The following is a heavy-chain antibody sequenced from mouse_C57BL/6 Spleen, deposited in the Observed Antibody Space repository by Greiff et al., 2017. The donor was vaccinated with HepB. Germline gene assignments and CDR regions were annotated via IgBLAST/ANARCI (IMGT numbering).Heavy chain of an antibody. CDR1: GYAFSSSW. CDR2: IYPGDGDT. CDR3: ARGGGSSSYFDY. J-gene: IGHJ2*01. D-gene: IGHD1-1*01. Sequence: LQESGPELVKPGASVKISCKASGYAFSSSWMNWVKQRPGKGLEWIGRIYPGDGDTNYNGKFKGKATLTADKSSSTAYMQLSSLTSEDSAVYFCARGGGSSSYFDYWGQGTTLTVSS. V-gene: IGHV1-82*01.